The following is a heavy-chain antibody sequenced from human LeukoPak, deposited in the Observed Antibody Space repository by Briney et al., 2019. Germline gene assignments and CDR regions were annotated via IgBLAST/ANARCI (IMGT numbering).Heavy chain of an antibody. CDR1: GFTFSSYV. V-gene: IGHV3-23*01. J-gene: IGHJ4*02. D-gene: IGHD5-12*01. Sequence: GGSLRLSCAASGFTFSSYVMSWVRQAPGKGLEWDSAISGSGGSTYYADSVKGRFTISRDNSKNTLYLQMNSLRAEDTAVYYCASTGGRGYSGYEPFDYWGQGTLVTVSS. CDR3: ASTGGRGYSGYEPFDY. CDR2: ISGSGGST.